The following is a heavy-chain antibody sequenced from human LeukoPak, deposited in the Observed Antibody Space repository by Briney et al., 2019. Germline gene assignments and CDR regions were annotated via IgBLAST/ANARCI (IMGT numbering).Heavy chain of an antibody. J-gene: IGHJ4*02. CDR2: MNPNSGST. CDR3: ARFRYCSSTSCYTGGRKRNDY. V-gene: IGHV1-8*03. CDR1: GYTFTSYD. D-gene: IGHD2-2*02. Sequence: ASVKVSCKASGYTFTSYDINWVRQATGQGLEWMGWMNPNSGSTGYAQKFQGRVTITRNTSISTAYMELSSLRSEDTAVYYCARFRYCSSTSCYTGGRKRNDYWGQGTLVTVSS.